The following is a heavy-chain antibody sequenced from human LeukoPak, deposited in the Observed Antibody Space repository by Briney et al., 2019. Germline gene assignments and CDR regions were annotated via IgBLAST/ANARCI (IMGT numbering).Heavy chain of an antibody. Sequence: GGSLRLSCAASGFTFSDYYMSWIRQAPGRGLEWVSYISSSGSTIYYADSVKGRFTISRDNAKNSLYLQMNSLRAEDTAVYYCARDRGSYSSGWYREGYFDYWGQGTLFTVSS. CDR3: ARDRGSYSSGWYREGYFDY. CDR2: ISSSGSTI. CDR1: GFTFSDYY. V-gene: IGHV3-11*01. J-gene: IGHJ4*02. D-gene: IGHD6-19*01.